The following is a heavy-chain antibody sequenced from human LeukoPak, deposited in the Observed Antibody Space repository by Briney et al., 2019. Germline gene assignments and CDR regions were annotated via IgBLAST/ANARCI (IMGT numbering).Heavy chain of an antibody. V-gene: IGHV1-2*02. J-gene: IGHJ3*02. CDR1: GYTFTGYY. CDR3: ARAGSYPTSDAFDI. D-gene: IGHD1-26*01. CDR2: INPNSGGT. Sequence: ASVKVSCKASGYTFTGYYMHWVRQAPGQGLEWMGWINPNSGGTNYAQKFQGRVTMTRDTSISTAYMELSRLRSGDTAVYYCARAGSYPTSDAFDIWGQGTMVTVSS.